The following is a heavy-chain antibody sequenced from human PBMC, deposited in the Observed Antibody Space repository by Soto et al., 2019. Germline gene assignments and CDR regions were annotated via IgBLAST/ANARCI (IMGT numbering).Heavy chain of an antibody. Sequence: EVQLVESGGGLVQPGGSLRLSCAASGFTFSSYWMSWVRQAPGKGLEWVANIKQDGSEKYYVDSVKGRFTISRDNAKNSLYMQMNSLRAEDTAVYYCARGRGCITGCHNFDYWGRGTLVTVSS. CDR1: GFTFSSYW. CDR3: ARGRGCITGCHNFDY. D-gene: IGHD2-2*01. CDR2: IKQDGSEK. V-gene: IGHV3-7*01. J-gene: IGHJ4*02.